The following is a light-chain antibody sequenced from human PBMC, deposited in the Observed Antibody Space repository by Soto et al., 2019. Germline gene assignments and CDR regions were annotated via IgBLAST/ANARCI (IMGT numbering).Light chain of an antibody. CDR2: GAS. Sequence: VLTQSPGTLSLSLGDRATLSCRASQTVDHAYVAWYQPRPGQAPSLLIYGASTRATDVPERFSGSGSGKDFKLTIRRLDPEDSAVYSCQQYGNSPWTFGQGTKVEIK. CDR3: QQYGNSPWT. J-gene: IGKJ1*01. V-gene: IGKV3-20*01. CDR1: QTVDHAY.